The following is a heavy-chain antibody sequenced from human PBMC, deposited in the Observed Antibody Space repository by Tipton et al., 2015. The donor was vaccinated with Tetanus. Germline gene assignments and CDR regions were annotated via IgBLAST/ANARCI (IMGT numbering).Heavy chain of an antibody. V-gene: IGHV3-9*01. Sequence: SLRLSCAASGFTFDDYSMHWVRQPPGKGLEWVSGINWNSATVRYAGSMKARFTISRDNAKNSLYLEIRDVRPEDTALYFCARDSSSGYYYGIDAWGQGAQVAVSS. D-gene: IGHD3-22*01. CDR1: GFTFDDYS. J-gene: IGHJ5*02. CDR3: ARDSSSGYYYGIDA. CDR2: INWNSATV.